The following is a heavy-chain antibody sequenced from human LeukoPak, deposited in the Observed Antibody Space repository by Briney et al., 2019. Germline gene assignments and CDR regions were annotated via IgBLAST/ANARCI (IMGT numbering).Heavy chain of an antibody. V-gene: IGHV3-21*01. CDR2: ISSSSSYI. J-gene: IGHJ4*02. Sequence: GGSLRLSCAASGFTFSDYYMSWVRQAPGKGLEWVSSISSSSSYIYYADSVKGRFTISRDNAKNSLYLQMNSLRAEDTAVYYCARDREGGYSNYGVPFDYWGQGTLVTVSS. CDR3: ARDREGGYSNYGVPFDY. D-gene: IGHD5-18*01. CDR1: GFTFSDYY.